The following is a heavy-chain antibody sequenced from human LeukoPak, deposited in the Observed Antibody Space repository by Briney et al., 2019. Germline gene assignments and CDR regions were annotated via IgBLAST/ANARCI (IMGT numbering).Heavy chain of an antibody. CDR3: ARIMYYDILTGPPAFDI. D-gene: IGHD3-9*01. V-gene: IGHV1-8*01. CDR2: MNPNSGNT. Sequence: ASVKVSCTASGYTFTSYDINWVRQATGQGLEWMGWMNPNSGNTGYAQKFQGRVTMTRNTSISTAYMELSSLRSEDTAVYYCARIMYYDILTGPPAFDIWGQGTMVTVSS. J-gene: IGHJ3*02. CDR1: GYTFTSYD.